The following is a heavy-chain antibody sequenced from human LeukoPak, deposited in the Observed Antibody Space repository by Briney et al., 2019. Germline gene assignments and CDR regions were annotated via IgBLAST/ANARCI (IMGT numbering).Heavy chain of an antibody. CDR3: ARRLSIAAAEDY. V-gene: IGHV4-39*01. CDR2: IYYSGST. J-gene: IGHJ4*02. D-gene: IGHD6-13*01. Sequence: PSETLSLTCTVSGGSISSSTYYWGWIRQPPGKGLEWIGSIYYSGSTYYNPSLKSRVTISVDTSKNQFSLKLSSVTAADTAVYYCARRLSIAAAEDYWGQGTLVTVSS. CDR1: GGSISSSTYY.